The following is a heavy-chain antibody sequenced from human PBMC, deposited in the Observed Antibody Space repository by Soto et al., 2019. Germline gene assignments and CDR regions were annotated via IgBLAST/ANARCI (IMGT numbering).Heavy chain of an antibody. CDR3: ARHLFTGIAVAGGLDY. CDR1: GGSISSYY. Sequence: SETLSLTCTVSGGSISSYYWSWIRQPPGKGLEWIGYIYYSGSTNYNPSLKSRVTISVDTSKNQFSLKLSSVAAADTAVYYCARHLFTGIAVAGGLDYWGQGTLVTVSS. J-gene: IGHJ4*02. CDR2: IYYSGST. V-gene: IGHV4-59*08. D-gene: IGHD6-19*01.